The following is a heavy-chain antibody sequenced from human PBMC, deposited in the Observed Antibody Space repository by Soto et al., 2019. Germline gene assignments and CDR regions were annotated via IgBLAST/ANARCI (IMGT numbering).Heavy chain of an antibody. CDR2: IFPGDSDT. D-gene: IGHD6-13*01. Sequence: GESLKISCRASGYSFTSYWIAWVRQMPGKGLEWMGIIFPGDSDTKYSPSFQGQVTISADKSITTAYLQWSSLKASDTAIYYCARSLAGYSSSWPPNWFDPRGQGTLVTVSS. CDR1: GYSFTSYW. V-gene: IGHV5-51*01. CDR3: ARSLAGYSSSWPPNWFDP. J-gene: IGHJ5*02.